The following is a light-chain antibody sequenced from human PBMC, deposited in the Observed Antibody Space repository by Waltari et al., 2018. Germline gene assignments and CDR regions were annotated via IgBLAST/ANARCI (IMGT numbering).Light chain of an antibody. V-gene: IGKV3-20*01. J-gene: IGKJ4*01. Sequence: EIVLTQSPGTLSLSPGERATLSCRASQTFSSSYLAWYQQKPGQAPSLLIYGASTRAAGCPVRFSGSGSGTDVTLTISRLEAEDFAVYYCQHYDTSPPLTFGGGTKVEIK. CDR2: GAS. CDR3: QHYDTSPPLT. CDR1: QTFSSSY.